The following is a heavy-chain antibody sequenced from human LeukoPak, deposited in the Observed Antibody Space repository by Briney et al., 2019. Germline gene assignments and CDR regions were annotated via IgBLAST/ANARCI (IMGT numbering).Heavy chain of an antibody. D-gene: IGHD3-22*01. CDR3: AKGYYDSSGLFDY. CDR1: GFTFSSYA. V-gene: IGHV3-23*01. CDR2: ISGSGAST. Sequence: GGCLRLSCAASGFTFSSYAMSWVRQAPGKGLEWVSAISGSGASTYYADSVKGRFTISRDNSKNTLYLQMNSLRAEDTAVYYCAKGYYDSSGLFDYWGQGTLVTVSS. J-gene: IGHJ4*02.